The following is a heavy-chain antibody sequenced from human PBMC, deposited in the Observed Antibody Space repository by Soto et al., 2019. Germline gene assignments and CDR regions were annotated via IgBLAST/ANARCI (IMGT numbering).Heavy chain of an antibody. Sequence: QVQLVESGGGVVQPGRSLRLSCAASGFTFSSYGMHWVRQAPGKGLEWVAVIWYDGSNKYYADSGKGRFTISRDNSKNTLYLQMNSLRAEDTAVYYCARDGIGGMDVWGQGTTVTVSS. CDR1: GFTFSSYG. V-gene: IGHV3-33*01. CDR2: IWYDGSNK. D-gene: IGHD1-26*01. J-gene: IGHJ6*02. CDR3: ARDGIGGMDV.